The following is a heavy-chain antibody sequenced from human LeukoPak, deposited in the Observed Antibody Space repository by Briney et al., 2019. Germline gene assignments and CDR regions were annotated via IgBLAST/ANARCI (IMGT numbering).Heavy chain of an antibody. V-gene: IGHV4-4*02. Sequence: PSGTLSLTCAVSGGSISSSNWWSWVRQPPGKGLEWIGEIYHSGSTNYNPSLKSRVTISVDKSKNQFSLKLSSVTVADTAVYYCARRIAVAGTRIDYWGQGTLVTISS. D-gene: IGHD6-19*01. CDR1: GGSISSSNW. J-gene: IGHJ4*02. CDR3: ARRIAVAGTRIDY. CDR2: IYHSGST.